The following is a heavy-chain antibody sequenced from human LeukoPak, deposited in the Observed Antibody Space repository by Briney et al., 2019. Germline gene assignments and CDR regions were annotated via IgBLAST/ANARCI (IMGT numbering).Heavy chain of an antibody. J-gene: IGHJ4*02. CDR1: GGSISSYY. V-gene: IGHV4-59*01. CDR3: ARARTTVTTPYFDY. Sequence: PSETLSLTCTVSGGSISSYYWSWIRQPPGKGLEWIGYIYYSGSTNYNPSLKSRVTISVDTSKNQFSLKLSSVTAADTAVYYCARARTTVTTPYFDYWGQGTLVIVSS. CDR2: IYYSGST. D-gene: IGHD4-17*01.